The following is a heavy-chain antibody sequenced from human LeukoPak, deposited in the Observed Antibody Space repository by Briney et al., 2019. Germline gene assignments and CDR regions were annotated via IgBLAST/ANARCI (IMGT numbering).Heavy chain of an antibody. J-gene: IGHJ5*02. D-gene: IGHD6-19*01. CDR1: GGSISSYY. Sequence: SETLTLTCTVSGGSISSYYWSWIRQPPGKGLEWIGYIYYSGSTNYNPSLKSRVTISVDTSKNQFSLKLSSVTAADTAVYYCARHSVAGTNWFDPWGQGTLVTVSS. CDR2: IYYSGST. V-gene: IGHV4-59*08. CDR3: ARHSVAGTNWFDP.